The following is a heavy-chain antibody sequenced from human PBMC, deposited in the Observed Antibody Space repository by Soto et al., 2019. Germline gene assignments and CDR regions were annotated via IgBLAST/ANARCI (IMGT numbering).Heavy chain of an antibody. Sequence: EVQLLEYGGGLVQPGGSLRLSCAASGFTFSNYVMSWVRQAPGKGLEWVSSISNSGSNRYYAESVKGRVTISRDNSTNTLYLQMNSLRAEDTALYYCARRGRTLPHYSYYMDVWGKGTTVTVSS. J-gene: IGHJ6*03. CDR3: ARRGRTLPHYSYYMDV. CDR2: ISNSGSNR. CDR1: GFTFSNYV. V-gene: IGHV3-23*01.